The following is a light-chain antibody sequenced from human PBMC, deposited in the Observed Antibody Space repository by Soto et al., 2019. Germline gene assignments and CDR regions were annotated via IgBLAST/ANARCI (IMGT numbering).Light chain of an antibody. V-gene: IGKV1-12*01. CDR2: AAS. J-gene: IGKJ3*01. CDR3: HQANSFPFK. Sequence: DIQMTQSPSSVSASVGDRVTITCRARQGISSWLAWYQQKPGKAPKLLIYAASSLQSGVPSRCSCGGSGTDITPTIGSRRREDFATYYCHQANSFPFKFGPGTKVAIK. CDR1: QGISSW.